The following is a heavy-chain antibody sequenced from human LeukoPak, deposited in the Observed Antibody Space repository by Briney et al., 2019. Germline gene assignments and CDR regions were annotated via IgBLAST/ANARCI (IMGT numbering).Heavy chain of an antibody. Sequence: SETLSLTCTVSGGSISNYYWSWVRQPPGKGLEWIGYIYYSGSTKYNPSLKSRVTISIDTSKNQFSLKLSSVTAADMAVYYCARDRGIGDYYHYYFDYWGQGTLVTVSS. J-gene: IGHJ4*02. CDR3: ARDRGIGDYYHYYFDY. D-gene: IGHD4-17*01. V-gene: IGHV4-59*01. CDR2: IYYSGST. CDR1: GGSISNYY.